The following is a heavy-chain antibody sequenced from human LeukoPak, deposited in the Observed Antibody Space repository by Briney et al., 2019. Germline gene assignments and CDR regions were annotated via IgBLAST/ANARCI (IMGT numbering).Heavy chain of an antibody. CDR3: AGHHPRNTVDF. D-gene: IGHD2/OR15-2a*01. CDR1: GGSISSYY. Sequence: SETLSLTCTVSGGSISSYYWSWIRQPAGNGLEWIAYISDIGSINYNPSLKSRVTISLDTSKNQFSLKLSSVTAADTAVYYCAGHHPRNTVDFWGQGTLVTVSS. CDR2: ISDIGSI. V-gene: IGHV4-59*08. J-gene: IGHJ4*02.